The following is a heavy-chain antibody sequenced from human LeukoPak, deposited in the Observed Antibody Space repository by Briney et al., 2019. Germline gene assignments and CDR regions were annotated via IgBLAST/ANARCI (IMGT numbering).Heavy chain of an antibody. Sequence: HGESLKISCKGSGYSFTSYWIGWVRQMPGKGLEWMGIIYPGDSDTRYSPSFQGQVTISADKSISTAYLQWSSLKASDTAMYYCARGVPAAIRYYCYGMDVWGQGTTVTVSS. V-gene: IGHV5-51*01. CDR3: ARGVPAAIRYYCYGMDV. J-gene: IGHJ6*02. CDR2: IYPGDSDT. D-gene: IGHD2-2*02. CDR1: GYSFTSYW.